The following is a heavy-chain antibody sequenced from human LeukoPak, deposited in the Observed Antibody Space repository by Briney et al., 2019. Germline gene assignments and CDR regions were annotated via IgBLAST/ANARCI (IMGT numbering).Heavy chain of an antibody. CDR3: TTWTDLYDY. J-gene: IGHJ3*01. Sequence: GGSLRLSCAASGFTFSNAWMSWVRQAPGMGLDWVGRIRSKTDGGTIDYAAPVKGRFVISRDDSRDTLYLQMNSLRIEDTAMYYCTTWTDLYDYWGQGTMVTVSS. V-gene: IGHV3-15*01. CDR1: GFTFSNAW. CDR2: IRSKTDGGTI. D-gene: IGHD3-16*01.